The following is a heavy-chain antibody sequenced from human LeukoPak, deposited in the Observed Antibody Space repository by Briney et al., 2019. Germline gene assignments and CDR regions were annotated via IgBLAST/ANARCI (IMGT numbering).Heavy chain of an antibody. CDR2: IKQDGSEK. CDR1: GFTFSSYW. CDR3: ARDQPPFFDWYFDL. J-gene: IGHJ4*02. V-gene: IGHV3-7*01. D-gene: IGHD3/OR15-3a*01. Sequence: GGSLRLSCAASGFTFSSYWMSWVRQAPGKGLEWVANIKQDGSEKYYVDSVKGRFTISRDNAKNSLYLQMNSLRAEDTAVYYCARDQPPFFDWYFDLWGQGALVTVSS.